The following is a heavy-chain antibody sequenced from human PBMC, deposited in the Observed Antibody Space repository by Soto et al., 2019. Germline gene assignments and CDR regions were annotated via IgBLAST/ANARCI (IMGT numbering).Heavy chain of an antibody. CDR2: IKAGNGNT. V-gene: IGHV1-3*01. CDR1: VYTFTSYA. D-gene: IGHD3-22*01. J-gene: IGHJ3*02. Sequence: ASVKVSCKSSVYTFTSYATHWVRQAPGQRLEWMGCIKAGNGNTKYSQKFQGRVTITRDTSASTAYMELRSLRYEDTAVYYCARDGGSSGYYYGISAFDIWGQGTMVTVSS. CDR3: ARDGGSSGYYYGISAFDI.